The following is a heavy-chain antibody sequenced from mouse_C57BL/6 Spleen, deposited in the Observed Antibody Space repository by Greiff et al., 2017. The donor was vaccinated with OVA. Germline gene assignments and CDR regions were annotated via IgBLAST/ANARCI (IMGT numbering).Heavy chain of an antibody. CDR3: VREGLWGYFDV. CDR2: IRSKSNNYAT. D-gene: IGHD1-1*02. J-gene: IGHJ1*03. Sequence: EVMLVESGGGLVQPKGSLKLSCAASGFSFNTYAMNWVRQAPGKGLEWVARIRSKSNNYATYYADSVKDRFTISRDDSESMLYLQMNNLKTEDTAMYYCVREGLWGYFDVWGTGTTVTVSS. V-gene: IGHV10-1*01. CDR1: GFSFNTYA.